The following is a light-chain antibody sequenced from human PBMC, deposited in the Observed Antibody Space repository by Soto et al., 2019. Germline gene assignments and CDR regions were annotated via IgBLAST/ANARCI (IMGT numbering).Light chain of an antibody. Sequence: QSVLTQPPSVSAAPGQRVTISCSGSSSNIGNNYVSWYQQFPGTAPKLLIYDNNKRPSGIPDRFSGSRSGTSATLVITGLQTGDEADYYCGTWDSSLSVGIFGGGTNLTVL. J-gene: IGLJ2*01. CDR2: DNN. V-gene: IGLV1-51*01. CDR3: GTWDSSLSVGI. CDR1: SSNIGNNY.